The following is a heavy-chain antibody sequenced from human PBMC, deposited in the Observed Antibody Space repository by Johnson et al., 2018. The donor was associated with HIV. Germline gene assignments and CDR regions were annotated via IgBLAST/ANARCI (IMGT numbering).Heavy chain of an antibody. D-gene: IGHD3-10*01. CDR1: GFTFSSYA. J-gene: IGHJ3*01. Sequence: QVQLVESGGGVVQPGRSLRLSCAASGFTFSSYAMHWVRQAPGKGLEWVAVISYDGSNKYYADSVRGRFTISRDNSKNTLYLQMNSLRAEDTAVYYCAKTASGWGPLDDACDLWGQGTKVIVSS. CDR3: AKTASGWGPLDDACDL. V-gene: IGHV3-30*14. CDR2: ISYDGSNK.